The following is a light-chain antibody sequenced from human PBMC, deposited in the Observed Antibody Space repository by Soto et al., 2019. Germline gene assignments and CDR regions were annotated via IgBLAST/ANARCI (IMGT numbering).Light chain of an antibody. V-gene: IGLV2-14*01. CDR3: SSYTSSSNLDVV. CDR1: SSDVGAYNY. J-gene: IGLJ2*01. Sequence: QCGLTQPASVSVSPGQSITISCTGTSSDVGAYNYVSWYQQHPGKAPKLMIYEVSNRPSGVSNRFSGSKSGHTSSLTISGLQAEDQAHYYCSSYTSSSNLDVVFGGGTQMTVL. CDR2: EVS.